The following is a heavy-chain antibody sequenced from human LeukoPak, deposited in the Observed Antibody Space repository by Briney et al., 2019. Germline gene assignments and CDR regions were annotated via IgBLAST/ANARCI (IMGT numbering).Heavy chain of an antibody. V-gene: IGHV3-23*01. J-gene: IGHJ4*02. CDR3: PRGSSGPDY. CDR2: ISASGGST. Sequence: PGGTLRLSCAASGFTFSSYAMSWVRQAPGKGLEWVSSISASGGSTYYADSVKGRFTISRDNSKNTLHLQMNSLRAEDTAVYYCPRGSSGPDYWGQGTQVTVSS. D-gene: IGHD6-19*01. CDR1: GFTFSSYA.